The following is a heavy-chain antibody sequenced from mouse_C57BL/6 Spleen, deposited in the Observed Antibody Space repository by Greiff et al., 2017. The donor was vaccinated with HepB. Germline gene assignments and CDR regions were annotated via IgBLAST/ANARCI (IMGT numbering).Heavy chain of an antibody. J-gene: IGHJ1*03. V-gene: IGHV3-6*01. CDR3: ARDPGFDV. CDR1: GYSITSGYY. CDR2: ISYDGSN. Sequence: ESGPGLVKPSQSLSLTCSVTGYSITSGYYWTWIRQFPGNKLEWMGYISYDGSNNYNPSLNNRISITRDTSKNQFFLKLNSVTTEDTATYYCARDPGFDVWGTGTTVTVSS.